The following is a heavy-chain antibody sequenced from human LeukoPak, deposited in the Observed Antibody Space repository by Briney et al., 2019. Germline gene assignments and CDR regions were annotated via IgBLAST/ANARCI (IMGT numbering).Heavy chain of an antibody. V-gene: IGHV3-11*04. CDR2: ISGGAITI. J-gene: IGHJ4*02. CDR3: GNTY. CDR1: GFTLSDYH. D-gene: IGHD3-10*01. Sequence: GGSLRLSCAASGFTLSDYHMSWIPQAPGKGLGWISKISSISGGAITISYADSVNGRFTISRNNTTNSLILPPNSLRPADTALYFGGNTYWGQGTVVTVSS.